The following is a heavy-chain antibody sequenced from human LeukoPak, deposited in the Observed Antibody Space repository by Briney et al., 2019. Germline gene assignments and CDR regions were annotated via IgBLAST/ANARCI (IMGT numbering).Heavy chain of an antibody. Sequence: GGSLRLSCAASGLTISNYWMHWVHQVPGKGLVWVSRINSEGSSISYADSVKGRFTISRDNAKNTLNLQMNSLRAEDTAVYYCARGRGVSLDYWGQGALVTVSS. CDR3: ARGRGVSLDY. J-gene: IGHJ4*02. CDR2: INSEGSSI. V-gene: IGHV3-74*01. CDR1: GLTISNYW. D-gene: IGHD3-10*01.